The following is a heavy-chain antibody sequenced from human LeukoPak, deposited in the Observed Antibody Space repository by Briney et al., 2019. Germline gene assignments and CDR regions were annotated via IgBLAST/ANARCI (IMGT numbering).Heavy chain of an antibody. J-gene: IGHJ4*02. D-gene: IGHD2-2*01. Sequence: GGSLRLSCAASGFTFGTYATGWVRQAPGKGLEWVSAIRGSGDSTYYADSVEGRFTISRDNSKNTLYLQMNSLRAEDTAVYYCAKKRGSSCYAALDSWGQGTLVTVSS. CDR3: AKKRGSSCYAALDS. CDR1: GFTFGTYA. V-gene: IGHV3-23*01. CDR2: IRGSGDST.